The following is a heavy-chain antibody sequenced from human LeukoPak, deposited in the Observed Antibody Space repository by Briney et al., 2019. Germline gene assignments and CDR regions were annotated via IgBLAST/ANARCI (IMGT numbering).Heavy chain of an antibody. J-gene: IGHJ4*02. CDR3: ARPPQTYYDSSGPLDY. CDR2: ISSSSSYT. Sequence: GGSLRLSCAASGFTFSSYSMNWVRQAPGKGLEWVSSISSSSSYTYYADSVKGRFTISRDNAKNSLYLQMNSLRAEDTAVYYCARPPQTYYDSSGPLDYWGQGTLVTVSS. V-gene: IGHV3-21*01. CDR1: GFTFSSYS. D-gene: IGHD3-22*01.